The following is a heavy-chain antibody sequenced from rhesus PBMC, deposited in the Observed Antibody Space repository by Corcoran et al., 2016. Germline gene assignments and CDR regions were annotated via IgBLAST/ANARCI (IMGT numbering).Heavy chain of an antibody. CDR2: INSAGGST. CDR3: AKARGAAGYYYFDY. V-gene: IGHV3S18*01. D-gene: IGHD6-25*01. CDR1: GGSINSAYD. J-gene: IGHJ4*01. Sequence: VQLQESGPGLVKPSETLSLTCAVSGGSINSAYDWSWIRQAPGKGLEWISGINSAGGSTYYADSVKGRFTISRENAKNTLYLQMDSLRAEDTAVYYCAKARGAAGYYYFDYWGQGVLVTVSS.